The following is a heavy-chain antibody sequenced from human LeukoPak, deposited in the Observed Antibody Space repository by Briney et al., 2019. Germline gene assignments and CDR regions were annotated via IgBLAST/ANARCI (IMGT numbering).Heavy chain of an antibody. CDR2: IYHSGST. V-gene: IGHV4-30-2*01. Sequence: SETLSLTCAVSGGSISSGGYSWRWIRQPPGKGLEWIGYIYHSGSTYYNPSLKSRVTISVDRSKNQFSLKLSSVTAADTAVYYCAREKSSGVLDRWGQGTLVTVSS. CDR3: AREKSSGVLDR. CDR1: GGSISSGGYS. D-gene: IGHD2-15*01. J-gene: IGHJ5*02.